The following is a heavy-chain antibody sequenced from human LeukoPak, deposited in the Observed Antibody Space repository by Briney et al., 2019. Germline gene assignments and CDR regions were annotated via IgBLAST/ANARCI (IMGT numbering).Heavy chain of an antibody. Sequence: PGGSLRLSCAASGFTFSSYGMHWVRQAPGKGLEWVAVISYDGSNKYYADSVKGRFTISRDNSKNTLYLQMNSLRAEDTAVYYCAKEGYCSSTSCPTYSYYYGMDVWGQGTTVTVSS. D-gene: IGHD2-2*01. J-gene: IGHJ6*02. CDR1: GFTFSSYG. CDR3: AKEGYCSSTSCPTYSYYYGMDV. V-gene: IGHV3-30*18. CDR2: ISYDGSNK.